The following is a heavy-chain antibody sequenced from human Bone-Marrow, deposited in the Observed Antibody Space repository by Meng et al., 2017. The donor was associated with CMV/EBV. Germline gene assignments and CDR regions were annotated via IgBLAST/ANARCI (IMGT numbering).Heavy chain of an antibody. J-gene: IGHJ6*02. Sequence: GESLKISCAASGFTFSSYAMHWVRQAPGKGLEWVSSISSSSSYIYYADSVKGRFTISRDNAKNSLYLQMNSLRAEDTAVYYCARDISPQLVLFVHLRPNYYGMDVWGQGTTVTVSS. CDR1: GFTFSSYA. D-gene: IGHD6-13*01. CDR2: ISSSSSYI. V-gene: IGHV3-21*01. CDR3: ARDISPQLVLFVHLRPNYYGMDV.